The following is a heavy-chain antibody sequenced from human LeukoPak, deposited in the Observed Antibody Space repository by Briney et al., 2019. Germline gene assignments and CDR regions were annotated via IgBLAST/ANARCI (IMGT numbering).Heavy chain of an antibody. D-gene: IGHD6-19*01. CDR1: GFIFDNFW. CDR2: IKQDGSEI. Sequence: PGGSLRLSCAASGFIFDNFWMSWVHQAPGKGLEWVANIKQDGSEIYYVDSVKGRFTISRDNAKKLLYLQMNSLRAEDTALYYCARDMSFSTSDWYGELDNWGQGTLVTVSS. J-gene: IGHJ4*02. CDR3: ARDMSFSTSDWYGELDN. V-gene: IGHV3-7*05.